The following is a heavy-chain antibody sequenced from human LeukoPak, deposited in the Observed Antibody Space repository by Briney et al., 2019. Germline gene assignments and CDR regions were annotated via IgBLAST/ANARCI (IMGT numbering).Heavy chain of an antibody. D-gene: IGHD3-16*01. Sequence: GASVKVSCKASGGRFSNYAITWVRQAPGQGLEWMGRIIPIFGTTTYAQKFQGRVTITADMGSSTAYLELTGLTSEDTALYFNAKQGAVRQDYYMDVWGNGTTVIVSS. J-gene: IGHJ6*03. CDR2: IIPIFGTT. CDR3: AKQGAVRQDYYMDV. CDR1: GGRFSNYA. V-gene: IGHV1-69*06.